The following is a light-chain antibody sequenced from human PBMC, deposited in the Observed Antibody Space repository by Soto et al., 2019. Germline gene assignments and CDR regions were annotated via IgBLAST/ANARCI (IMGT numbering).Light chain of an antibody. V-gene: IGLV2-14*01. J-gene: IGLJ3*02. Sequence: QSALTQPASVSGSPGQSITISCTGTSSDVGGYNYVSWYQQHPGKAPKLMIYEVSNRPSGVSNRFSGSKSGNTASLTISGLQAEDEADYDCSSYTSSSIWVCGGGTKRTVL. CDR1: SSDVGGYNY. CDR3: SSYTSSSIWV. CDR2: EVS.